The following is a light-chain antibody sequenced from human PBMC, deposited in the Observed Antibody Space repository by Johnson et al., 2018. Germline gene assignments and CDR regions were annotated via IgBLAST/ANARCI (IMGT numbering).Light chain of an antibody. J-gene: IGLJ1*01. Sequence: QSVLTQPPSVSAAPGQKVTISCSGSSSNIGNNYVSWYKQLPGTAPKLLIYENNKRPSGIPDRFSGSKFGTSATLGITGLQTGDAADYYCGTWDSGLSAGNFFGTVSQVTVL. V-gene: IGLV1-51*02. CDR2: ENN. CDR1: SSNIGNNY. CDR3: GTWDSGLSAGNF.